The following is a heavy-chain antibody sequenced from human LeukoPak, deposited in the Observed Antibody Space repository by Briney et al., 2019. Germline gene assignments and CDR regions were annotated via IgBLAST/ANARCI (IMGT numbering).Heavy chain of an antibody. CDR2: IRSGGAR. D-gene: IGHD3-16*02. CDR1: GLTFSGSA. CDR3: AVDTPVIDAQIDY. V-gene: IGHV3-15*01. Sequence: PGGSLRLSCAASGLTFSGSAMSWVRQAPGKGLQWLGRIRSGGAREYAAPAQGRFTISRDDSRNTVYLEMNNLDTDDTAVYFCAVDTPVIDAQIDYWGQGTLVTVSS. J-gene: IGHJ4*02.